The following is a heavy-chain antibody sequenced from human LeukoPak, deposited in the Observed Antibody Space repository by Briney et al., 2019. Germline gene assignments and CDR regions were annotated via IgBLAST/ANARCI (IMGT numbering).Heavy chain of an antibody. CDR1: GYTFTSYG. D-gene: IGHD6-6*01. CDR2: IIPTFGTA. CDR3: ARATEYSSSGYYYYYMDV. V-gene: IGHV1-69*05. J-gene: IGHJ6*03. Sequence: ASVKVSCKASGYTFTSYGISWVRQAPGQGLEWMGGIIPTFGTANYAQKFQGRVTITTDESTSTAYMELSSLRSEDTAVYYCARATEYSSSGYYYYYMDVWGKGTTVTVSS.